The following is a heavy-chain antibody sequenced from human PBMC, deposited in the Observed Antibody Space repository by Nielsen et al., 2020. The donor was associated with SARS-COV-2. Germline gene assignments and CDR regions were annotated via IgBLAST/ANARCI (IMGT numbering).Heavy chain of an antibody. J-gene: IGHJ4*02. Sequence: GGSLRLSCATSGFLFDDCTMHWVRQVPGKGLDWVALITWDSGRREYGDAVKGRFTVSRDNSRSSLHLQMTRLRSEDSGLYYCAKGGGDYFDYWGQGTLVTVSS. D-gene: IGHD3-16*01. CDR1: GFLFDDCT. V-gene: IGHV3-43*01. CDR3: AKGGGDYFDY. CDR2: ITWDSGRR.